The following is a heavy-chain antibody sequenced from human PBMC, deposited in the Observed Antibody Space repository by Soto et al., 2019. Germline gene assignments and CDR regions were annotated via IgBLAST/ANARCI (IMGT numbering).Heavy chain of an antibody. CDR1: GDSIRSYY. CDR3: ARQGSYYESTGQPITIFEY. CDR2: IYHSGSP. V-gene: IGHV4-59*08. D-gene: IGHD3-22*01. Sequence: QVQLQESGPRLVKPSETLSLTCNVSGDSIRSYYWSWIRQSPGKGLEWIGSIYHSGSPNYNPSLKSRFTITVATSKEEFTLNMNYVTAEDPAVYYCARQGSYYESTGQPITIFEYWGQGALVTVSS. J-gene: IGHJ4*02.